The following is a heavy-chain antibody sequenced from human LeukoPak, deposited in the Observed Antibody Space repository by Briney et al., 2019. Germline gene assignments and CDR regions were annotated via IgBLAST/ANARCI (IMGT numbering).Heavy chain of an antibody. Sequence: GGSLRLSCSASGFTFSSYAMHWVRQAPGKGLEYVSAISSNGGSTYYADSVKGRFTISRDNSKNTLYLQMNSLRAEDTAVYYCAKDGPPTVTRGSFDYWGQGTLVTVSS. CDR1: GFTFSSYA. V-gene: IGHV3-64*04. J-gene: IGHJ4*02. CDR3: AKDGPPTVTRGSFDY. D-gene: IGHD4-11*01. CDR2: ISSNGGST.